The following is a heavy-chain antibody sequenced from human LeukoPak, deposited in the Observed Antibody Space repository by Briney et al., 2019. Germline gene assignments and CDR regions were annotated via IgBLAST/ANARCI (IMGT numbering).Heavy chain of an antibody. CDR3: ARNLQTSGWNVNY. V-gene: IGHV3-33*01. D-gene: IGHD6-19*01. Sequence: GRSLRLSCAASGFTFSSYGMHWVRQAPGKGLEWVAVIWYDGSNKYYADSVKGRFTISRDNSKNTLYLQMNSLRAEDTAVYYCARNLQTSGWNVNYWGQGTLVAVSS. J-gene: IGHJ4*02. CDR2: IWYDGSNK. CDR1: GFTFSSYG.